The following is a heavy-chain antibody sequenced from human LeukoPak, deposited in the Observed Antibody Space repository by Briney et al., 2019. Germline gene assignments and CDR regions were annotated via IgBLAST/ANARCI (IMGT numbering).Heavy chain of an antibody. CDR1: GFTFSSYW. CDR2: LYPSDSDT. CDR3: AREAEWFPGPFDP. V-gene: IGHV5-51*01. J-gene: IGHJ5*02. D-gene: IGHD3-3*01. Sequence: GESLKISCKGSGFTFSSYWIGWVRQMPGKGLEWMGILYPSDSDTRYSPSFQGQVTISADKSISTAYLQWSSLKASDTAMYYCAREAEWFPGPFDPWGQGTLVTVSS.